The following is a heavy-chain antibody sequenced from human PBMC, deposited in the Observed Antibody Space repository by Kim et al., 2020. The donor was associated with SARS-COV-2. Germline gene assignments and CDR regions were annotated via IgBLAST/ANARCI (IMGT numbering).Heavy chain of an antibody. J-gene: IGHJ4*02. CDR2: T. D-gene: IGHD4-17*01. V-gene: IGHV3-74*01. Sequence: TSNADSVKGRFTISRDNAKNTLYLQMNSLRAEDTAVYYCATSTVTYYFDYWGQGTLVTVSS. CDR3: ATSTVTYYFDY.